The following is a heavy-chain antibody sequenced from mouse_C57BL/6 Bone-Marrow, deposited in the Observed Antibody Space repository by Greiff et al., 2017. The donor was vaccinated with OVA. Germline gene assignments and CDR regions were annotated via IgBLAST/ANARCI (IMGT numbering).Heavy chain of an antibody. Sequence: EVKLMEYGGGLVQPGGSLSLSCAASGFTFTDYYMSWVRQPPGKALEWLGFIRNKANGYTTEYSASVKGRFTISRDNSQSILYLQMNALRAEDSATYYCARDRYYYGSSIAYWGQGTLVTVSA. CDR1: GFTFTDYY. V-gene: IGHV7-3*01. CDR2: IRNKANGYTT. J-gene: IGHJ3*01. D-gene: IGHD1-1*01. CDR3: ARDRYYYGSSIAY.